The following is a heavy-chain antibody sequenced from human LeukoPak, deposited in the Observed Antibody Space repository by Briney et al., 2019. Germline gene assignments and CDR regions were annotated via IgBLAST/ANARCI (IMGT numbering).Heavy chain of an antibody. CDR2: IIPIFGTA. J-gene: IGHJ4*02. V-gene: IGHV1-69*13. CDR1: GGTFSSYA. Sequence: VASVKVSCKASGGTFSSYAISWVRQAPGQGLEWMGGIIPIFGTANYAQKFQGRVTITADESTSTAYMELSSLRSEDTAVYYCARARQLLFFSDLDYWGQGTLVTVSS. D-gene: IGHD2-2*01. CDR3: ARARQLLFFSDLDY.